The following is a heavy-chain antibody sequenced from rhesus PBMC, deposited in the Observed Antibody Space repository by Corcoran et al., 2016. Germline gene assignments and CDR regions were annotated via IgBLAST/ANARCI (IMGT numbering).Heavy chain of an antibody. CDR1: GGSISSSNW. J-gene: IGHJ1*01. CDR3: ARHASDCSGSYCNLGYFEF. V-gene: IGHV4-93*02. D-gene: IGHD2-27*01. CDR2: IYGSGGST. Sequence: QVQLQESGPAVVKPSETLSLTCAVSGGSISSSNWWSWIRQSPGKGLEWIGGIYGSGGSTEYNPPLRSRLTISIDTSKNQFSLKLSSVTAADTAVYYCARHASDCSGSYCNLGYFEFWGQGALVTVSS.